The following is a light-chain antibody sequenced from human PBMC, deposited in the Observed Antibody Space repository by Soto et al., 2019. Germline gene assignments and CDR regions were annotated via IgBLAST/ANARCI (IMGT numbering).Light chain of an antibody. CDR3: QQRNKWPPVT. V-gene: IGKV1-39*01. CDR2: DAS. J-gene: IGKJ4*01. Sequence: DIQLTQSPSSLSASVGDKVTITCRASQSIRSYLNWVQQKPGKAPKLLIYDASSLQTGVPSRFSGSGSGTDFTLTISSLEPEDFAVYYCQQRNKWPPVTFGGGTKVDIK. CDR1: QSIRSY.